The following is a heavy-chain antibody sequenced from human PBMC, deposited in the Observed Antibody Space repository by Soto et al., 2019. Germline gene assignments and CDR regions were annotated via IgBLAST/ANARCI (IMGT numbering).Heavy chain of an antibody. D-gene: IGHD3-10*01. CDR3: TTSNYYESGTYPQAPFDY. CDR2: IQSKTDGATT. J-gene: IGHJ4*02. CDR1: GFTFTNAW. V-gene: IGHV3-15*07. Sequence: GGSLRLSCAASGFTFTNAWMTWIRQVPGKGLERVGRIQSKTDGATTDQDAHVKGRFTISRDDSKNNLYLDMNSLKTEDTALYYCTTSNYYESGTYPQAPFDYWGPGTLVT.